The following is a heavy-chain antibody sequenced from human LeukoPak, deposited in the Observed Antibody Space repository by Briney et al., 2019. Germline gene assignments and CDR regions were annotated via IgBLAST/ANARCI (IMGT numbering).Heavy chain of an antibody. V-gene: IGHV1-18*01. CDR2: ISAYNGNT. J-gene: IGHJ6*02. D-gene: IGHD3-22*01. CDR3: ARDPAMIVVADYYGMDV. Sequence: GASVKVSCKASGYTFTSYGISWVRQAPGQGLEWMGWISAYNGNTNYAQKLQGRVTMTTDTSTSTAYMELRSLRSDDTAVYYCARDPAMIVVADYYGMDVWGQGTTVTVSS. CDR1: GYTFTSYG.